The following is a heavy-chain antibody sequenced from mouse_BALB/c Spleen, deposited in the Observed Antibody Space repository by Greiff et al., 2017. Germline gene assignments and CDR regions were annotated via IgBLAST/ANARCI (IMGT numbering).Heavy chain of an antibody. V-gene: IGHV5-6*01. J-gene: IGHJ4*01. CDR1: GFTFSSYG. D-gene: IGHD2-2*01. CDR2: ISSGGSYT. Sequence: EVQGVESGGDLVKPGGSLKLFCAASGFTFSSYGMSWVRQTPDKRLEWVATISSGGSYTYYPDSVKGRFTISRDNDKNTLYLQMSSLKAEDTAMYYCARYGYDGGDYWGQGTSVTVSA. CDR3: ARYGYDGGDY.